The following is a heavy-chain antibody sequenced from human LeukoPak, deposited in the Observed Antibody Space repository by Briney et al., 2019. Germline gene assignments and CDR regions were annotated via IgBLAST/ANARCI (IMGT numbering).Heavy chain of an antibody. J-gene: IGHJ3*01. Sequence: GVSVTLSCSASGFTVDYYGLSWLAQAQGKGLEWVSGLNWSGDSSGYADSVRGRFTISRDNATGSLYLHMMSLSDEATALCYCGRDLHRRLYDSRARDSFDFCSQGTVVSVSS. V-gene: IGHV3-20*04. CDR1: GFTVDYYG. CDR3: GRDLHRRLYDSRARDSFDF. D-gene: IGHD3-22*01. CDR2: LNWSGDSS.